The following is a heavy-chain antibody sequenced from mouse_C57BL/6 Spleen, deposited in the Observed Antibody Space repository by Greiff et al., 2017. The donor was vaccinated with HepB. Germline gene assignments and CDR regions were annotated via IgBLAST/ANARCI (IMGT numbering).Heavy chain of an antibody. CDR3: ARANFYFDY. CDR2: ISDGGSYT. CDR1: GFTFSSYA. Sequence: EVQLQESGGGLVKPGGSLKLSCAASGFTFSSYAMSWVRQTPEKRLEWVATISDGGSYTYYPDNVKGRFTISRDNAKNNLYLQMSHLKSEDTAMYYCARANFYFDYWGQGTTLTVSS. J-gene: IGHJ2*01. V-gene: IGHV5-4*01. D-gene: IGHD4-1*01.